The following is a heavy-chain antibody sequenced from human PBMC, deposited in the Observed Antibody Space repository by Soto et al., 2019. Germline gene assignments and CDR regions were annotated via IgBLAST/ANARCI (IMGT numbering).Heavy chain of an antibody. V-gene: IGHV1-46*01. D-gene: IGHD1-26*01. CDR1: GYTFTGYY. J-gene: IGHJ6*02. CDR2: INPSGGST. CDR3: ARARGGSYQNGDYYYYGMDV. Sequence: GASVKVSCKASGYTFTGYYMHWVRQAPGQGLEWMGIINPSGGSTSYAQKFQGRVTMTRDTSTSTVYMELSSLRSEDTAVYYCARARGGSYQNGDYYYYGMDVWGQVTTVTVSS.